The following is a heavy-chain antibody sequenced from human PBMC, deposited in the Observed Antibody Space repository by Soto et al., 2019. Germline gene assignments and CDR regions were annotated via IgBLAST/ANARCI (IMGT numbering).Heavy chain of an antibody. Sequence: PSETLSLTCAVSGGSISSGGYSWSWIRQPPGKGLEWIGYIYHSGSTYYNPSLKSRVTISVDRSKNQFSLKLSSVTAAATAVYYCARDLRDTMILDPWGQGTLVTVSS. D-gene: IGHD3-22*01. CDR3: ARDLRDTMILDP. V-gene: IGHV4-30-2*01. CDR1: GGSISSGGYS. J-gene: IGHJ5*02. CDR2: IYHSGST.